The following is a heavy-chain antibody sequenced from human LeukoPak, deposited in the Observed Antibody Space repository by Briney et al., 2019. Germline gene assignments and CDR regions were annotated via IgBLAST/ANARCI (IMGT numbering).Heavy chain of an antibody. CDR3: AKSDYYDRSGYYYGSDY. V-gene: IGHV3-23*01. J-gene: IGHJ4*02. CDR2: ISGSGGST. D-gene: IGHD3-22*01. CDR1: GFTFSSYA. Sequence: GGSLRLSCAASGFTFSSYAMTWVRQAPGKGLEWVSGISGSGGSTYYADSVKGRFTISRDNSKNTLYVQMNSLRAEDTAVYYCAKSDYYDRSGYYYGSDYWGQGTLVTVS.